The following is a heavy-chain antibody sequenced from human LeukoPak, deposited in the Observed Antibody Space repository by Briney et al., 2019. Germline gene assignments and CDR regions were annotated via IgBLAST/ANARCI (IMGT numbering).Heavy chain of an antibody. J-gene: IGHJ4*02. CDR2: VNSDGSTT. D-gene: IGHD6-13*01. Sequence: GGSLRLSCATSGFPFSNYWMHWVRRAPGKGLVWVSRVNSDGSTTNYADSVKGRFTISRDNAENTLYMRMNSLRPEDTAVYYCARGYYSSSRFDSWGQGTLVTVSS. CDR1: GFPFSNYW. V-gene: IGHV3-74*01. CDR3: ARGYYSSSRFDS.